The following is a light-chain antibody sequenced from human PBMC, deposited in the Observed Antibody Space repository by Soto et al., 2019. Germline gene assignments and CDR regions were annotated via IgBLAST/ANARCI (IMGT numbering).Light chain of an antibody. Sequence: DIQMTQSPSTLSASVGDRVTITCRASQSISSWLAWYQQKPGKAPKLLIYDASSMESGVPSRFTGSGTGTEFTLTISSLQPDDFATYYCQQYNSYPLTFGGGTKVEIK. V-gene: IGKV1-5*01. CDR2: DAS. CDR1: QSISSW. CDR3: QQYNSYPLT. J-gene: IGKJ4*01.